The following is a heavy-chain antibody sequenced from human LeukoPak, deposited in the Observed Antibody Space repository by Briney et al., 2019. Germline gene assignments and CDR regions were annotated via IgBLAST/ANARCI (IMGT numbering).Heavy chain of an antibody. CDR3: ARRRLSSRGVGYIWFDP. D-gene: IGHD6-13*01. Sequence: ASVKVSCKASGYTFTSCDINWVRQATGQGLEWMGWMNPNSGNTGYAQKFQGRVTMTRNTSISTAYMELSSLRSEDTAVYYCARRRLSSRGVGYIWFDPWGQGTLVTVSS. CDR1: GYTFTSCD. CDR2: MNPNSGNT. V-gene: IGHV1-8*01. J-gene: IGHJ5*02.